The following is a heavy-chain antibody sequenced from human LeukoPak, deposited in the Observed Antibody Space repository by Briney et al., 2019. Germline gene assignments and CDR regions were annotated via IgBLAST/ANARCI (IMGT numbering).Heavy chain of an antibody. J-gene: IGHJ4*02. CDR1: GFTFGDYA. D-gene: IGHD6-13*01. V-gene: IGHV3-49*04. CDR2: IRSKAYGGTT. CDR3: TRGYSSSWYDY. Sequence: GSLRLSCTASGFTFGDYAMSWVRQAPGKGLEWVGFIRSKAYGGTTEYAASVKGRFTISRDDSKSIAYLQMNSLKTEDTAVYYCTRGYSSSWYDYWGQGTLVTVSS.